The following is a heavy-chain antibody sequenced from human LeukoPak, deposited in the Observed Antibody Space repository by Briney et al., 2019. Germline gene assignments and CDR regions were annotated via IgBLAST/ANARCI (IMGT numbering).Heavy chain of an antibody. V-gene: IGHV3-7*01. CDR2: IKQDGSAQ. D-gene: IGHD4-17*01. J-gene: IGHJ4*02. Sequence: PGGSLRLSCSASGFTFTYYWMTWVRQAPGKGLEWVANIKQDGSAQYYVDSVKGRFTISRDNAQKSLYLQMNSLRAEDTAVYYCARGNAYGDNVGIYFDNWGQGTLVTVSS. CDR3: ARGNAYGDNVGIYFDN. CDR1: GFTFTYYW.